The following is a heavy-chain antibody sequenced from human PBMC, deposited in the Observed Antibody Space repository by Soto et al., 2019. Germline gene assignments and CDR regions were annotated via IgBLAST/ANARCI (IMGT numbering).Heavy chain of an antibody. J-gene: IGHJ4*02. CDR3: AKVGSGDFCSGYRAYFDY. CDR2: ISGSGGST. Sequence: EVQLLESGGGLVQPGGSLRLSCAASGFTFSSYAMSWVRQAPGKGLEWVSAISGSGGSTYYANSVKGRFTNSRDNSKNDMYLQMNSLRADDTAVYYCAKVGSGDFCSGYRAYFDYWGQGTLVTVSS. V-gene: IGHV3-23*01. D-gene: IGHD3-3*01. CDR1: GFTFSSYA.